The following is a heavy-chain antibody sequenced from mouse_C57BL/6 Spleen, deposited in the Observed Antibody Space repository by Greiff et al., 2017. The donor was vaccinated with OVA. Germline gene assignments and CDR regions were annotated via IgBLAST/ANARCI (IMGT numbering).Heavy chain of an antibody. CDR1: GFTFSDYG. CDR3: ARGNYYGSSYSAWFAY. J-gene: IGHJ3*01. Sequence: EVQGVESGGGLVKPGGSLKLSCAASGFTFSDYGMHWVRQAPEKGLEWVAYLSSGSSTIYYADTVKGRFTISRDNAKNTLFLQMTSLRSEDTAMYYCARGNYYGSSYSAWFAYWGQGTLVTVSA. V-gene: IGHV5-17*01. CDR2: LSSGSSTI. D-gene: IGHD1-1*01.